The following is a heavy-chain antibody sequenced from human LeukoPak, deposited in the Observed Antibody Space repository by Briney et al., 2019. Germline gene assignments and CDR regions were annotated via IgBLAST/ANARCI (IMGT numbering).Heavy chain of an antibody. CDR2: MNPNSGNT. V-gene: IGHV1-8*01. D-gene: IGHD6-6*01. CDR1: GYTFTSHD. CDR3: ARAVKSDIAARRGRYYGMDV. J-gene: IGHJ6*02. Sequence: ASVKVSCKASGYTFTSHDINWVRQATGQGLEWMGWMNPNSGNTGYAQKFQGRVTMTRNTSISTAYMKLSSLRSEDTAVYYCARAVKSDIAARRGRYYGMDVWGQGTTVTVSS.